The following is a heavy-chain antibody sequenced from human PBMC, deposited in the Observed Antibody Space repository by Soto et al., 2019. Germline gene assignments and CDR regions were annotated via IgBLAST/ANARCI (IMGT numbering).Heavy chain of an antibody. CDR1: GGSFSGYY. J-gene: IGHJ5*02. CDR3: ARKYGGDSSSGWFDP. V-gene: IGHV4-34*01. CDR2: INHSGST. D-gene: IGHD6-13*01. Sequence: QVQLQQWGAGLLKPSETLSLTCAVYGGSFSGYYWSWIRQPPGKGLEWIGEINHSGSTNYNPSPKSRVTISVDTSKNQFSLKLSSVTAADTAVYYCARKYGGDSSSGWFDPWGQGTLVTVSS.